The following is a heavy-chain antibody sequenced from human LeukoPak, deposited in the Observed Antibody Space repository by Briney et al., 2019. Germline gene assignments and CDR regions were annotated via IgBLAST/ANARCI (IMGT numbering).Heavy chain of an antibody. Sequence: AGGSLRLSCAASGFTFSDYYMSWIRQAPGKGLEWISYISSSGTTIYYADSVKGRFTISRDNAKNSLYLQMNSLRAEDTAVYYXXXXXLRYFDWLSPFDYWGQGTLVTVSS. CDR1: GFTFSDYY. D-gene: IGHD3-9*01. J-gene: IGHJ4*02. CDR3: XXXXLRYFDWLSPFDY. V-gene: IGHV3-11*01. CDR2: ISSSGTTI.